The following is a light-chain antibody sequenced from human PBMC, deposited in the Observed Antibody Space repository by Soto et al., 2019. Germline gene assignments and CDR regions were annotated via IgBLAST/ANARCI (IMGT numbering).Light chain of an antibody. CDR1: SDDIGGYDF. Sequence: QSVLTQPASVSGSPGQSITISCTGTSDDIGGYDFVSWYQQLPGKVPKLITYEVKNRPSGVSHRSSGSKSGNTAYLTISGLQAEDEADYHCSSFSGSSTPRLFGTGTKLTVL. V-gene: IGLV2-14*01. J-gene: IGLJ1*01. CDR2: EVK. CDR3: SSFSGSSTPRL.